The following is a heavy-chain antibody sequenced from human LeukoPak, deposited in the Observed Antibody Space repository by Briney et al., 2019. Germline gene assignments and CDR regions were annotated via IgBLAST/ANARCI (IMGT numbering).Heavy chain of an antibody. Sequence: SETLSLTCTVSGGSISSYYWSWIRQPPGKGLEWIGYIYYSGSTNYNPSLKSRVTISVDTSKNQFSLKLSSVTVADTAVYYCARVLTIVVPAAIPPYYYYYMDVWGKGTTVTVSS. V-gene: IGHV4-59*01. CDR2: IYYSGST. CDR3: ARVLTIVVPAAIPPYYYYYMDV. D-gene: IGHD2-2*02. J-gene: IGHJ6*03. CDR1: GGSISSYY.